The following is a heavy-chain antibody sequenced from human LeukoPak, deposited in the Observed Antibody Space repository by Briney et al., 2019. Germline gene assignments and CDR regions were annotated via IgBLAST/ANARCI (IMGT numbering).Heavy chain of an antibody. CDR3: ARDQLRYYGSNNYYSDMDF. Sequence: ASVKVPCKASGYTFTSYAIAWVRQAPGQGLEWMRWISAYNGGTNYAQKFRGRVTMTTDTSTNTGYMELRSLRSDDTAVYFCARDQLRYYGSNNYYSDMDFWGQGTTVTVSS. V-gene: IGHV1-18*01. CDR2: ISAYNGGT. CDR1: GYTFTSYA. J-gene: IGHJ6*02. D-gene: IGHD3-10*01.